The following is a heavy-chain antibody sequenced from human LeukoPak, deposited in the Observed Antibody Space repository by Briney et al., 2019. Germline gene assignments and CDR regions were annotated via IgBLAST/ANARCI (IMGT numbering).Heavy chain of an antibody. CDR3: AKQIAARPGIYYYYMDV. J-gene: IGHJ6*03. V-gene: IGHV3-30-3*02. CDR2: ISYDGSNK. D-gene: IGHD6-6*01. CDR1: GFTFSSYG. Sequence: QAGGSLRLSCAASGFTFSSYGVHWVRQAPGRGLEWVALISYDGSNKDYMDSVKGRFTISRDNSKNTLYLQMNSLRAEDTAVYYCAKQIAARPGIYYYYMDVWGKGTTVTVSS.